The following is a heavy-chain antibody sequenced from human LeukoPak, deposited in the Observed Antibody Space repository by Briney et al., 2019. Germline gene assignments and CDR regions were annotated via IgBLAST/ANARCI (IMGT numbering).Heavy chain of an antibody. CDR1: GGSISSGGYY. Sequence: PSETLSLTCTVSGGSISSGGYYWSWIRQHPGKGLEWVGYIYYSGSTYYNPSLKSRVTISVDTSKNQFSLKLSSVTAADTAVYYCARSSSNIVVVTAIPSWFDPWGQGTLVTVSS. J-gene: IGHJ5*02. CDR2: IYYSGST. CDR3: ARSSSNIVVVTAIPSWFDP. D-gene: IGHD2-21*02. V-gene: IGHV4-31*03.